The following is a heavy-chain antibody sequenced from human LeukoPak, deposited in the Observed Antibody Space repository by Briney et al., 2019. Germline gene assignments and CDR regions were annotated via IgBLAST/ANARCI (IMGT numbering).Heavy chain of an antibody. J-gene: IGHJ4*02. CDR1: GGSFNGYY. V-gene: IGHV4-34*01. CDR2: INHSGST. Sequence: PSETLSLTCAVYGGSFNGYYWSWIRQPPGKGLEWIGEINHSGSTNYNPSLKSRVTISVDTSKNQFSLKLSSVTAADTAVYYCARGEFNWGVDYWGQGTLVTVSS. CDR3: ARGEFNWGVDY. D-gene: IGHD7-27*01.